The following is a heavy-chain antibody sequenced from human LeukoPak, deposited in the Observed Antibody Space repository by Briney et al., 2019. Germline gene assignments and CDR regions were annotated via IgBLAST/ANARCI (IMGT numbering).Heavy chain of an antibody. CDR2: ISRGGTNI. Sequence: GGSLRLSCAASGFTFSSYWMHWVRQAPGKGLEWVSHISRGGTNIQYTDSVKGRFTISRDDAKNSLNLQMNSLRVEDTAVYYCLTNEWVGESLYIYWGQGIQVTVSS. D-gene: IGHD3-10*01. CDR1: GFTFSSYW. V-gene: IGHV3-48*04. CDR3: LTNEWVGESLYIY. J-gene: IGHJ4*02.